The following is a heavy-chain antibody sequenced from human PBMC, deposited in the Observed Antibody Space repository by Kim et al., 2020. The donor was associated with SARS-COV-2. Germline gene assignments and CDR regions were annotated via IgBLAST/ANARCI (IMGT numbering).Heavy chain of an antibody. Sequence: GGSLRLSCAASGFTFSSYAMHWVRQAPGKGLEWVAVISYDGSNKYYADSVKGRFTISRDNSKNTLYLQMNSLRAEDTAVYYCARGLSWNDVVHFDYWGQG. J-gene: IGHJ4*02. CDR3: ARGLSWNDVVHFDY. CDR1: GFTFSSYA. D-gene: IGHD1-1*01. CDR2: ISYDGSNK. V-gene: IGHV3-30-3*01.